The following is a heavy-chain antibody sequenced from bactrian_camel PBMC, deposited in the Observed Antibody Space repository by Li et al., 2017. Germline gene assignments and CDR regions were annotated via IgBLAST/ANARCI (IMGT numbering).Heavy chain of an antibody. D-gene: IGHD2*01. Sequence: QLVESGGGLVQPGGSLRLSCAASGFTFGSYWMYWVRQAPGKGLEWISTIDDGGNTYYGDSVKGRFTISRDTAKNTVYLQMNSLKPMDTAVYYCARGSGLYWGQGTQVTVS. CDR1: GFTFGSYW. CDR2: IDDGGNT. J-gene: IGHJ4*01. CDR3: ARGSGLY. V-gene: IGHV3S25*01.